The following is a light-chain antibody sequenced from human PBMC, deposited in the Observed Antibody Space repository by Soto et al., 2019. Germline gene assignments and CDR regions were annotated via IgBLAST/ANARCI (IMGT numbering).Light chain of an antibody. V-gene: IGKV3-15*01. CDR2: GAS. J-gene: IGKJ2*01. CDR1: QSVSSD. Sequence: DTVMTQSPATLSVSPGERATFSCRASQSVSSDLAWYQQKPGQVPRLLIYGASTRATGIPARFSGSGSGTEFTLSISGLQSEDFAVYHCQQYNNWPHSFGQGTKVDI. CDR3: QQYNNWPHS.